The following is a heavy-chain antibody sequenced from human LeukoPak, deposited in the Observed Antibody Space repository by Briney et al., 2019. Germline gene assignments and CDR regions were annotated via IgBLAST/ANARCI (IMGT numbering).Heavy chain of an antibody. CDR1: GFTFSSYA. V-gene: IGHV3-23*01. Sequence: PGGSLRLSCAASGFTFSSYAMSWVRQAPGKGLEWVSVISGSGGSTYYADSVKGRFTISRGNSKNTLYLQMNSLRAEDTAVYYCAKGLQYSSSWYALGYYFDYWGQGTLVTVSS. D-gene: IGHD6-13*01. J-gene: IGHJ4*02. CDR3: AKGLQYSSSWYALGYYFDY. CDR2: ISGSGGST.